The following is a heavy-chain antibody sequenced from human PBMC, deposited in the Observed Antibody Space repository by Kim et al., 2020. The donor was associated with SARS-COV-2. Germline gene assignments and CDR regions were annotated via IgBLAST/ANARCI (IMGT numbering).Heavy chain of an antibody. J-gene: IGHJ4*02. CDR3: ASRRAADSLSDFAS. V-gene: IGHV3-72*01. Sequence: GGSLRLSCAASGLIFSDHYMDWVRQAPGEGLEWVGRIRNKANSYTTEYAASVKGRFTISRDDSKNSLYLQMSSLKTEDTAVYYCASRRAADSLSDFASWGQGTLVTVSS. CDR2: IRNKANSYTT. D-gene: IGHD6-13*01. CDR1: GLIFSDHY.